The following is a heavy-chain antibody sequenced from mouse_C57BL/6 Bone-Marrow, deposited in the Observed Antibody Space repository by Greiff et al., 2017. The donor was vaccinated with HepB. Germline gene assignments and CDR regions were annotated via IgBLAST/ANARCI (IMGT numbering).Heavy chain of an antibody. J-gene: IGHJ1*03. CDR3: ARHTATVVATEWYFDV. Sequence: EVKLEESGGGLVQPGGSLKLSCAASGFTFSDYYMYWVRQTPEKRLEWVAYISNGGGSTYYPDTVKGRFTISRDNAKNTLYLQMSRLKSEDTAMYDGARHTATVVATEWYFDVWGTGTTVTVSS. CDR2: ISNGGGST. V-gene: IGHV5-12*01. CDR1: GFTFSDYY. D-gene: IGHD1-1*01.